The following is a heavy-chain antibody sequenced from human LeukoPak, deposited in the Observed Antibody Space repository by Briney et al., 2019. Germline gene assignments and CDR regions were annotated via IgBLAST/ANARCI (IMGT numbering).Heavy chain of an antibody. CDR3: ARDIGYGSGSLDLDY. CDR2: ITDSGGDT. J-gene: IGHJ4*02. V-gene: IGHV3-23*01. D-gene: IGHD3-10*01. CDR1: GFTFSRYA. Sequence: GGSLRLSCVASGFTFSRYAMSWVRQAPGKGLEWVSAITDSGGDTYHADSVQGRFTISRDNSDDTLYMQMNSLRVEDTAVYYCARDIGYGSGSLDLDYWGQGTLVTVSS.